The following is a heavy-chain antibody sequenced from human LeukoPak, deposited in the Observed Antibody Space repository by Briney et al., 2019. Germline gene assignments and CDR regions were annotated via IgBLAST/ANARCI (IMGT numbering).Heavy chain of an antibody. CDR1: GGSIISSSYY. D-gene: IGHD6-13*01. CDR3: ARERLYSSSFPYYYYYMDV. Sequence: SETLSLTCTVSGGSIISSSYYWDWIRQPPGKGLEWIGSIYYSGSTYYNPSLKSRVTISVDTSKNQFSLKLSSVTAADTAVYYCARERLYSSSFPYYYYYMDVWGKGTTVTVSS. V-gene: IGHV4-39*07. J-gene: IGHJ6*03. CDR2: IYYSGST.